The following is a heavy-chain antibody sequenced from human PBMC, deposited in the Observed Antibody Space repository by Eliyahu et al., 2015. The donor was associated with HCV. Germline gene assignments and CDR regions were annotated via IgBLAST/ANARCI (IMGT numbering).Heavy chain of an antibody. CDR3: AHRAYYYGMDV. Sequence: QITLKESGPTLVKPTQTLTXTXTXSGFSLSTSGXGVGWIRQPPGKALEWLALIYWDDDKRYSPSLKSRLTITKDTSKNQVVLTMTNMDPVDTATYYCAHRAYYYGMDVWGQGTTVTVSS. J-gene: IGHJ6*02. CDR2: IYWDDDK. V-gene: IGHV2-5*02. CDR1: GFSLSTSGXG.